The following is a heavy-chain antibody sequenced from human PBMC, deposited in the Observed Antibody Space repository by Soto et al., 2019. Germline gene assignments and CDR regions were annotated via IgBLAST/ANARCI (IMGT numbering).Heavy chain of an antibody. CDR1: GFSFGGYG. J-gene: IGHJ4*02. CDR3: AKASKGYTGYELDY. Sequence: EVQLLESGGDLVQPGGSLRLSCAASGFSFGGYGMSWVRQAPGKGLEWVSALSGSGSTTYYADSVRGRFIISRDNSRDTLFLQMNSLRAEDTAVYFCAKASKGYTGYELDYWGQGTVVTVSP. D-gene: IGHD5-12*01. V-gene: IGHV3-23*01. CDR2: LSGSGSTT.